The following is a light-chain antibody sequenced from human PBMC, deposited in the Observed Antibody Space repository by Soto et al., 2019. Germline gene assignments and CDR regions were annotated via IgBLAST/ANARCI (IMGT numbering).Light chain of an antibody. V-gene: IGLV7-43*01. Sequence: QTVVTQEPSLTVSPGGTITLTCASSTGPVTRGYSPNWFQQKPGQAPRALIYSTTNRHSWTPARFLGSLLGGKAALTLSGVQPEDEADYYCLLYYDGGQLVFGGGTKLTVL. CDR3: LLYYDGGQLV. CDR2: STT. CDR1: TGPVTRGYS. J-gene: IGLJ2*01.